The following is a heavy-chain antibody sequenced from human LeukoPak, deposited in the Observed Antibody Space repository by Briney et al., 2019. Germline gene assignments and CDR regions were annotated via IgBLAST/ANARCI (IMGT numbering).Heavy chain of an antibody. V-gene: IGHV3-74*01. Sequence: GESLRLSCAASGFIFNGHWMHWVRQAPGKGLMWVSHIIGDGSSTNSADSVKGRFTISRDNAKNTLYLQMNSLRAEDTAVYYCTRDVGFCSGGRCFPSGPADYWGQGTLVTVSS. J-gene: IGHJ4*02. CDR3: TRDVGFCSGGRCFPSGPADY. CDR2: IIGDGSST. D-gene: IGHD2-15*01. CDR1: GFIFNGHW.